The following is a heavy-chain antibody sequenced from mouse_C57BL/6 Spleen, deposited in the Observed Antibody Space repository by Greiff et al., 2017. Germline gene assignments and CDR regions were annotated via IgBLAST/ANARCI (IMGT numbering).Heavy chain of an antibody. CDR3: ARWLRDWYVDV. CDR2: ISSGSSTI. CDR1: GFTFSDYG. J-gene: IGHJ1*03. V-gene: IGHV5-17*01. D-gene: IGHD1-1*01. Sequence: EVMLVESGGGLVKPGGSLKLSCAASGFTFSDYGMHWVRQAPETGLEWVAYISSGSSTIYYADTGKGRFTISRDNAKNTLFLQRTSLRSEDTAMYYCARWLRDWYVDVWGTGTTVTVSS.